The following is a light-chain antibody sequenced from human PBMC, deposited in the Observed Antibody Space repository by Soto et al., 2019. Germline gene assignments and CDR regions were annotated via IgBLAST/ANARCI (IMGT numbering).Light chain of an antibody. V-gene: IGKV4-1*01. CDR3: HQYYSVPLT. Sequence: DIVMTQSPDSLAVSLGERATINCKSSQSLLYNANTKNYLAWYQQEPGQPPKLLIYWASTRESGVPDRFSGSGSGTDFTLTISNLQAEDVAVYYCHQYYSVPLTFGGGTKVEIK. J-gene: IGKJ4*01. CDR1: QSLLYNANTKNY. CDR2: WAS.